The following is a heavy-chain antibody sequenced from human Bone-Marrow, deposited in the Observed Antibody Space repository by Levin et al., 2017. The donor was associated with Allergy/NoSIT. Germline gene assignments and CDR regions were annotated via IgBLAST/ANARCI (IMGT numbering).Heavy chain of an antibody. J-gene: IGHJ6*02. D-gene: IGHD5-12*01. V-gene: IGHV3-66*01. CDR2: IYSGGSA. CDR3: VARSNGMDV. CDR1: EFIVSSNY. Sequence: ASVKVSCAASEFIVSSNYMSWVRQAPGKGLDWVSVIYSGGSAYYAESVKGRFTISRDNSKNTLYLQMNSLRAEDTAVYYCVARSNGMDVWGQGTTVTVSS.